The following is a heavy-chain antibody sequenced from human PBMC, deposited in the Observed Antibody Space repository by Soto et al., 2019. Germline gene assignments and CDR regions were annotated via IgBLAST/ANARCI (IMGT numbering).Heavy chain of an antibody. D-gene: IGHD3-9*01. V-gene: IGHV3-7*01. J-gene: IGHJ5*02. CDR2: IKQDGSEK. CDR1: GFTFSSYW. Sequence: EVQLVESGGGLVQPGGSLRLSCAASGFTFSSYWMSWVRQAPGKGLEWVANIKQDGSEKYYVDSVKGRFTISRDNAKNSLYLQMNSLRAEDTAVYYCARDIKPIFGWKNWFDPWGQGTLVTVSS. CDR3: ARDIKPIFGWKNWFDP.